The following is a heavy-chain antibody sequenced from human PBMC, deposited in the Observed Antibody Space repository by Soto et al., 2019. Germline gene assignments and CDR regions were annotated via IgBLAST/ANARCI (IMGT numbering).Heavy chain of an antibody. CDR2: ISSSGSTI. V-gene: IGHV3-11*01. Sequence: PGGSLRLSCAASGFTFSDYYMSWIRQAPGKGLEWVSYISSSGSTIYYADSVKGRFTISRDNAKNSLYLQMNSLRAEDTAVYYCARSAPRYDFWSGYDCDYWGQGTLVTVSS. CDR3: ARSAPRYDFWSGYDCDY. CDR1: GFTFSDYY. D-gene: IGHD3-3*01. J-gene: IGHJ4*02.